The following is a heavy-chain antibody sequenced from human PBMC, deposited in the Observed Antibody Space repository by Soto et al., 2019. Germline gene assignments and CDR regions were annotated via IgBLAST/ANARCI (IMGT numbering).Heavy chain of an antibody. V-gene: IGHV3-53*01. CDR1: GFTVSSNY. Sequence: PGGSLRLSCAASGFTVSSNYMSWVRQAPGKGLEWVSVIYSGGSTYYADSVKGRFTISRDNSKNTLYLQMNSLRAEDTAVYYCARDRFIAAAGTYYYYGMDVWGQGTTVTVSS. CDR2: IYSGGST. D-gene: IGHD6-13*01. J-gene: IGHJ6*02. CDR3: ARDRFIAAAGTYYYYGMDV.